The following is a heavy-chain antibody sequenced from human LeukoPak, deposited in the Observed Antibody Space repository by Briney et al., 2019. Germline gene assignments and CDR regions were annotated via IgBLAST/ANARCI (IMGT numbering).Heavy chain of an antibody. J-gene: IGHJ4*02. V-gene: IGHV4-59*01. Sequence: PSETLSLTCTVSGDSISTYYWSWIRQPPGKGLESIGYIYYSGSTNYNPSLESRVTISVDTSKNQFSLKLSSVTAADTAVYYCARHAPYYDFWSGYSYDYWGQGTLVTVSS. CDR2: IYYSGST. CDR1: GDSISTYY. D-gene: IGHD3-3*01. CDR3: ARHAPYYDFWSGYSYDY.